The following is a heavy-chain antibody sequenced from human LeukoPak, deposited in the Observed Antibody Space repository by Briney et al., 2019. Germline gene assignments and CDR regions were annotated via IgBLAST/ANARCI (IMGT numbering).Heavy chain of an antibody. CDR3: TAGTGRSDFDY. CDR2: IKSETKGGTT. D-gene: IGHD3-10*01. J-gene: IGHJ4*02. CDR1: GFTFTDAW. V-gene: IGHV3-15*01. Sequence: GGSLRLSCAASGFTFTDAWMSWVRQGPGKGLDWVGRIKSETKGGTTDYAAPVKGRFTILRDDSKNTVYLEMSSLKTEDTAVYYCTAGTGRSDFDYWGQGIQVTVSS.